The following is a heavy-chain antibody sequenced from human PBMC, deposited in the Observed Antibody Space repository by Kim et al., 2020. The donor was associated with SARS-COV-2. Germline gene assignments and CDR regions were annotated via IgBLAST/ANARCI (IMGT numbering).Heavy chain of an antibody. V-gene: IGHV3-9*01. CDR1: GFTFGDYA. D-gene: IGHD3-22*01. J-gene: IGHJ3*02. CDR2: ISWNSGSI. Sequence: GGSLRLSCAASGFTFGDYAIHWVRQAPGKGLEWVSSISWNSGSIAYADSVKGRFTISRDNAKNSLYLQMNSLRAEDTALYYCAKGINVMIGHDAFVIWGQGTMVSVSS. CDR3: AKGINVMIGHDAFVI.